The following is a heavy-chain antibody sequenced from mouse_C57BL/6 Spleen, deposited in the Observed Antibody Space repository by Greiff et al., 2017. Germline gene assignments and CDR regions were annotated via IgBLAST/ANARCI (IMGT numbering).Heavy chain of an antibody. J-gene: IGHJ4*01. CDR1: GYTFTDYY. Sequence: VQLQQSGPELVKPGASVKISCKASGYTFTDYYMNWVKQSHGKSLEWIGDINPNNGGTSYNQKFKGKATLTVDKSSSTAYMELRSLTSEDSAVYYCARNYDDYDGAMDYWGQGTSVTVSS. CDR2: INPNNGGT. CDR3: ARNYDDYDGAMDY. D-gene: IGHD2-4*01. V-gene: IGHV1-26*01.